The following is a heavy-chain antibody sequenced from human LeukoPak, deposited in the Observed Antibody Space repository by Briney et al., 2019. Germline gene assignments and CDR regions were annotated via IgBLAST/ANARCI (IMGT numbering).Heavy chain of an antibody. V-gene: IGHV4-34*01. CDR1: GGSFSGYY. D-gene: IGHD3-22*01. J-gene: IGHJ4*02. CDR3: ARDSSGYAKFDY. CDR2: INHSGST. Sequence: PSETLSLTCAVYGGSFSGYYWSWIRQPPGKGLEWIGEINHSGSTNYNPSLKSRVTISVDTSKNQFSLKLSSVTAADTAVYYCARDSSGYAKFDYWGQGTLVTVSS.